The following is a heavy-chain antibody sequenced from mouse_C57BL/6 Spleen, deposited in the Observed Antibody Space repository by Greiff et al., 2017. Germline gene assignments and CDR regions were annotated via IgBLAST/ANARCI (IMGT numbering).Heavy chain of an antibody. CDR3: ARSGGYSSGFAY. V-gene: IGHV5-17*01. Sequence: EVKLVESGGGLVKPGGSLKLSCAASGFTFSDYGMHWVRQAPEKGLEWVAYISSGSSTIYYAGTVKGRFTISRDNAKNTLFLQMTSLRSEDTAMYYCARSGGYSSGFAYWGQGTLVTVSA. J-gene: IGHJ3*01. CDR1: GFTFSDYG. CDR2: ISSGSSTI. D-gene: IGHD2-3*01.